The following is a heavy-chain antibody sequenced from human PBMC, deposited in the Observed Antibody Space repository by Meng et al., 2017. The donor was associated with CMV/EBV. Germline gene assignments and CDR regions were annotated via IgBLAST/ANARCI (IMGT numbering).Heavy chain of an antibody. J-gene: IGHJ5*02. V-gene: IGHV4-34*01. CDR2: INHSGST. CDR1: GGSFSGYY. CDR3: ARGYYDFWSGYYRAGWFDP. Sequence: SETLSLTCAVYGGSFSGYYWRWIRQPPGKGLEWIGEINHSGSTNYNPSLKSRVTISVDTSKNQFPLKLSSVTAADTAVYYCARGYYDFWSGYYRAGWFDPWGQGTLVTVSS. D-gene: IGHD3-3*01.